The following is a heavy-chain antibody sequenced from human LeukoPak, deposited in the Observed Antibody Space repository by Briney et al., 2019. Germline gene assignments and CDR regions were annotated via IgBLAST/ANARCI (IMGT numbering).Heavy chain of an antibody. CDR2: INSDGSST. Sequence: PGGSLRLSCAASGFTFSTYWMHWVRQAPGKGLVWVSHINSDGSSTSYADSVKGRFTISRDNAKNTLYLQMNSLRAEDTAVYYCARDVVEMATITFDYRGQGTLVTISS. V-gene: IGHV3-74*01. D-gene: IGHD5-24*01. J-gene: IGHJ4*02. CDR1: GFTFSTYW. CDR3: ARDVVEMATITFDY.